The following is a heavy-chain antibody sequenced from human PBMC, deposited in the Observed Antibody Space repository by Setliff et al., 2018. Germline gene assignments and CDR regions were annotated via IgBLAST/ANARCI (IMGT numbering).Heavy chain of an antibody. CDR1: GYSFTDYW. Sequence: GESLKISCQGSGYSFTDYWIAWVRQTPGKGLEWMGTIYPGNADTRYSPSFQGQVTISTDTSINTAFLQWNNLKASDTAVYYCARRGERFFNWFDPWGQGTLVTAPQ. D-gene: IGHD2-21*01. CDR2: IYPGNADT. CDR3: ARRGERFFNWFDP. J-gene: IGHJ5*02. V-gene: IGHV5-51*01.